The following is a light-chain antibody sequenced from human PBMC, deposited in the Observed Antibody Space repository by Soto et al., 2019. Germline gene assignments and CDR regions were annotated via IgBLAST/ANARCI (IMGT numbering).Light chain of an antibody. J-gene: IGKJ5*01. V-gene: IGKV3-20*01. CDR2: GAS. Sequence: EVVLTQSPGTLSLSPGERATLSCRASQSVSSSYLVWYQQKPGQAPRLLIYGASSRATGIPDRFSGSGSGTDFTLTISKLEPEDFAVYDCQQDDNSPQVTFGQGTRMEIK. CDR1: QSVSSSY. CDR3: QQDDNSPQVT.